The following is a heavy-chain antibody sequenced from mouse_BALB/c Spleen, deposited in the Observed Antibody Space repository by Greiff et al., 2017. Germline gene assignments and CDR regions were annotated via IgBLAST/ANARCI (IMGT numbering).Heavy chain of an antibody. J-gene: IGHJ4*01. CDR2: ISYSGST. Sequence: VQLQQSGPSLVKPSQTLSLTCSVTGDSITSGYWNWIRKFPGNKLEYMGYISYSGSTYYNPSLKSRISITRDTSKNQYYLQLNSVTTEDTATYYCARLRGSSYYYAMDYWGQGTSVTVSS. D-gene: IGHD1-1*01. CDR1: GDSITSGY. CDR3: ARLRGSSYYYAMDY. V-gene: IGHV3-8*02.